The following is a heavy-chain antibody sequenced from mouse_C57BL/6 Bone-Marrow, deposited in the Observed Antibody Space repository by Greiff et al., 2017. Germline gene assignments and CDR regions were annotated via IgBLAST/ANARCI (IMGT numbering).Heavy chain of an antibody. D-gene: IGHD2-1*01. CDR3: ARSTIYYDAMDY. CDR1: GFTFSSYG. CDR2: ISSGGSYT. Sequence: EVHLVESGGDLVKPGGSLKLSCAASGFTFSSYGMSWVRQTPDKRLEWVATISSGGSYTYYPDSVKGRFTLSRDNAKNTLYLQMSSLKSEYTAMYYCARSTIYYDAMDYWGQGTSVTVSS. V-gene: IGHV5-6*01. J-gene: IGHJ4*01.